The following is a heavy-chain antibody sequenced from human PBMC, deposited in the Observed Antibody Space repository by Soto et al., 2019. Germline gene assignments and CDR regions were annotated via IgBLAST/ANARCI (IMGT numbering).Heavy chain of an antibody. D-gene: IGHD3-10*01. V-gene: IGHV3-21*01. CDR2: ISSSSSYI. Sequence: GGSLRLSCAASGFTFSSYSMNWVRQAPGKGLEWVSSISSSSSYIYYADSVKGRFTISRDNAKNSLYLQMNSLRAEDTAVYYCARVGGAMVRGVIIETLYYYYYMDVWGKGTTVTVS. J-gene: IGHJ6*03. CDR1: GFTFSSYS. CDR3: ARVGGAMVRGVIIETLYYYYYMDV.